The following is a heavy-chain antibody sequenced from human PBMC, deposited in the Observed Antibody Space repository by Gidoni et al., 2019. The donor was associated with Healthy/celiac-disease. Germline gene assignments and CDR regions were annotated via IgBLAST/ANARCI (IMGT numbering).Heavy chain of an antibody. CDR2: INSDGSST. J-gene: IGHJ6*03. CDR3: ARSGYYYYSMDV. CDR1: GCTFSSYG. D-gene: IGHD3-10*01. V-gene: IGHV3-74*01. Sequence: EVQLVEYGGGLVQPGGSRRLSCAASGCTFSSYGMHWVRQAPGKGLVWVSRINSDGSSTSYADSVKGRFTISRDNAKNTLYLQMNSLRAEDTAVYYCARSGYYYYSMDVWGKGTTVTVSS.